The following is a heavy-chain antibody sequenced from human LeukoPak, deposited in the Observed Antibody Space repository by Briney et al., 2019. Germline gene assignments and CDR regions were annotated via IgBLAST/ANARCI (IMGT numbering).Heavy chain of an antibody. V-gene: IGHV3-30-3*01. CDR3: ARVSAAGDYFDY. CDR1: GFTFSSYA. J-gene: IGHJ4*02. CDR2: ISYDGSNK. Sequence: PGGSLRLSCAASGFTFSSYAMSWVRQAPGKELEWVAVISYDGSNKYYADSVKGRFTISRDNSKNTLYLQMNSLRAEDTAVYYCARVSAAGDYFDYWGQGTLVTVSS. D-gene: IGHD6-13*01.